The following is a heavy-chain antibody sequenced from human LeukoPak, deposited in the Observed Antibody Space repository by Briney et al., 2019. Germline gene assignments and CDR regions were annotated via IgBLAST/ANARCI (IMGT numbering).Heavy chain of an antibody. Sequence: GGSLRLSCAASGFTFKNYAMTWVRQAPGKGLEWVSGTSGSGSNTYYADSVKGRFTISRDNSKNTLYLQMNNVSAEDTAVYYCAEENVFGGWVPKNVDDSDIWGQGTMVTVSS. CDR2: TSGSGSNT. V-gene: IGHV3-23*01. CDR1: GFTFKNYA. J-gene: IGHJ3*02. D-gene: IGHD5-24*01. CDR3: AEENVFGGWVPKNVDDSDI.